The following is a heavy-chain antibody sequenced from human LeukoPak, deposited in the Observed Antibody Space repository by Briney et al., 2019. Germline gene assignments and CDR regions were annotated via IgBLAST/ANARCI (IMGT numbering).Heavy chain of an antibody. D-gene: IGHD2-2*03. CDR3: ARGVVDIVVVPADYHYYYYMDV. V-gene: IGHV4-34*01. J-gene: IGHJ6*03. Sequence: SETLSLTCAVYGGSFSGYYWSWIRQPPGKGLEWIGEINHSGSTNYNPSLKSRVTISVDTSKNQFSLKLSSVTAADTAVYYCARGVVDIVVVPADYHYYYYMDVWGKGTTVTVSS. CDR1: GGSFSGYY. CDR2: INHSGST.